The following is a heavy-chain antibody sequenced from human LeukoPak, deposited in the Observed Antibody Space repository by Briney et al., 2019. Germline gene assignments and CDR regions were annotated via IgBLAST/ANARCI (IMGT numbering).Heavy chain of an antibody. CDR1: GGSITTHY. CDR3: ARDRRGEGVHAFDV. J-gene: IGHJ3*01. CDR2: VHHTDSP. Sequence: PSETLSLTCSVSGGSITTHYWSWIRQPPGKGLEWIGYVHHTDSPNFNPSLKSRVTISLDTSKNQFSLKLTSVTAADAAVYYCARDRRGEGVHAFDVWGRGTMVTVSS. D-gene: IGHD1-14*01. V-gene: IGHV4-59*11.